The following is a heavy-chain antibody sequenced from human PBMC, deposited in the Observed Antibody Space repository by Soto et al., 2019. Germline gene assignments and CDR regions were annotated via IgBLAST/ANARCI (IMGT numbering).Heavy chain of an antibody. D-gene: IGHD3-10*01. CDR2: ISPMFGAA. CDR1: GGTFNTYA. V-gene: IGHV1-69*19. CDR3: AREVEVHTPAFVS. J-gene: IGHJ4*02. Sequence: QVQLVQSGAEMKKPGSSVKVSCQSSGGTFNTYAMNWVRQAPGQGPEWMGDISPMFGAANYAPKFQGRVTSTADEPTGTSYMQLSSLTSEDTAIYSAREVEVHTPAFVSWGQGTLVTVSS.